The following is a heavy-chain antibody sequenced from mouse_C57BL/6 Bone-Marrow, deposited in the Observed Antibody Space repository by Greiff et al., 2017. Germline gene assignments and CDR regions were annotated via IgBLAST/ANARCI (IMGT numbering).Heavy chain of an antibody. Sequence: EVQLQQSGPGLVKPSQSLSLTCSVTGYSITSGYYWNWIRQFPGNKLEWMGYISYDGSNNYNPSLKNRISITRDTSKNQFFLKLNSVTTEDTATYYCARLGRYFDYWGQGTTLTVSS. CDR1: GYSITSGYY. J-gene: IGHJ2*01. D-gene: IGHD4-1*01. V-gene: IGHV3-6*01. CDR2: ISYDGSN. CDR3: ARLGRYFDY.